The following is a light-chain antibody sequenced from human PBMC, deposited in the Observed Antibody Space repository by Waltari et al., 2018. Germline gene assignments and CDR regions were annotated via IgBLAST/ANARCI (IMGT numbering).Light chain of an antibody. CDR2: RNN. V-gene: IGLV1-47*01. CDR1: RSNIGTNY. CDR3: AAWDDTLSAVL. Sequence: QSVLTQPPSASGTPGQRVTISCSGSRSNIGTNYVYWYQHLPGTTPKLLISRNNQRPSGVPDRFSGSKSGTSAALAISGRRSEDEADYYCAAWDDTLSAVLFGGGTNLTVL. J-gene: IGLJ3*02.